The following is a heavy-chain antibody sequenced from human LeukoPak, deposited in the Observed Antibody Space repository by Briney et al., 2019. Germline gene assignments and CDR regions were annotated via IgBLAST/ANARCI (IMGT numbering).Heavy chain of an antibody. V-gene: IGHV3-30*03. CDR3: ARGRGSSWNDFDY. Sequence: GGSLRLSCAASGFTFSSYGMHWVRQAPGKGLEWVAVISYDGSNKYYADSVKGRFTISRDNSKNTLYLQMNSLRVEDTAVYYCARGRGSSWNDFDYWGQGTLVTVSS. CDR2: ISYDGSNK. J-gene: IGHJ4*02. D-gene: IGHD6-13*01. CDR1: GFTFSSYG.